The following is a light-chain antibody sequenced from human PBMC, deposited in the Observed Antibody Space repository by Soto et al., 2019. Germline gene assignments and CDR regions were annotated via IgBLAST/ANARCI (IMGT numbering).Light chain of an antibody. V-gene: IGLV2-8*01. CDR1: SSDVGAYNY. Sequence: QSALTQPPSASGSPGQSVTISCTGTSSDVGAYNYVCWYQQHPGKAPKLIISEVTKRPSGVPDRFSGSKSGNTASLTVTGLQAEDEADYYCSSYAGSNNPWVFGGGTKLIVL. CDR2: EVT. CDR3: SSYAGSNNPWV. J-gene: IGLJ3*02.